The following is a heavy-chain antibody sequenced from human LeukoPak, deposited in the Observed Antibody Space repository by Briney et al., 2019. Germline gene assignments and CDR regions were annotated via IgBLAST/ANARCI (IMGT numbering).Heavy chain of an antibody. V-gene: IGHV1-8*03. CDR1: GHMFTSYD. Sequence: ASVKVSCKASGHMFTSYDINWVRQATGQGLEWMGWMNANNGNTGYAQKFQGRATITRDTSISTAYMELSSLRSEDTAVYYCARFGGGAAKDDRLDYWGQGTLVTVSS. CDR2: MNANNGNT. J-gene: IGHJ4*02. CDR3: ARFGGGAAKDDRLDY. D-gene: IGHD3-16*01.